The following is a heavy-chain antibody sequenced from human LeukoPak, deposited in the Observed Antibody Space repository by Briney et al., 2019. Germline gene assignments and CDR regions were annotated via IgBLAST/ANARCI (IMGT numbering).Heavy chain of an antibody. CDR1: GFTFDDYA. J-gene: IGHJ4*02. D-gene: IGHD6-19*01. V-gene: IGHV3-33*08. Sequence: GGSLRLSCAASGFTFDDYAMHWVRQAPGKGLEWVAVIWYDGSNKYYADSVKGRFTISRDNSKNTLYLQMNSLRAEDTAVYYCARDRAVAGINFDYWGQGTLVTVSS. CDR3: ARDRAVAGINFDY. CDR2: IWYDGSNK.